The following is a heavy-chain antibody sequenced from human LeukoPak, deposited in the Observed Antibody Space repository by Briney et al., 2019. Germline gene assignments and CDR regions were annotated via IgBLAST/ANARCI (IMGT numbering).Heavy chain of an antibody. CDR3: ARLQRYTYGFFDY. CDR2: ISASGDST. Sequence: GGSLRLSCAASGFTFSIYAMSWVRQAPGKGLEWVSAISASGDSTYYADSVKGRFTISRDNSKNTLSLQMNSLRAEDTAVYYCARLQRYTYGFFDYWGQGTLVTVSS. D-gene: IGHD5-18*01. V-gene: IGHV3-23*01. CDR1: GFTFSIYA. J-gene: IGHJ4*02.